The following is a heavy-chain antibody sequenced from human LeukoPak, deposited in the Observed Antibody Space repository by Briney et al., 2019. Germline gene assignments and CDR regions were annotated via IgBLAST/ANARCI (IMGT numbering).Heavy chain of an antibody. V-gene: IGHV4-30-4*01. J-gene: IGHJ3*02. D-gene: IGHD4-17*01. CDR2: VYYSGST. Sequence: PSQTLSLTCTVSGGSISSGDYYWSWIRQPPGKGLEWIGYVYYSGSTYYNPSLKSRVTISVDTSKNQFSLKLSSVTAADTAVYYCARLDYGDVDAFDIWGQGTMVTVSS. CDR3: ARLDYGDVDAFDI. CDR1: GGSISSGDYY.